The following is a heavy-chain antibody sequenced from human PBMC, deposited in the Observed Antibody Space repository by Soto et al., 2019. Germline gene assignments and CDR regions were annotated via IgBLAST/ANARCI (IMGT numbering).Heavy chain of an antibody. CDR3: ARDQDYYDISGYSPLGY. CDR1: GGTFSSYA. V-gene: IGHV1-69*01. Sequence: QVQLVQSGAEVKKPGSSVKVSCKASGGTFSSYAISWVRQAPGQGLEWMGGIIPIFGTANYAQKFQGRVTITADESTSTAYMELSSLRSEDTAVYYCARDQDYYDISGYSPLGYWGQGTLVTVAS. CDR2: IIPIFGTA. D-gene: IGHD3-22*01. J-gene: IGHJ4*02.